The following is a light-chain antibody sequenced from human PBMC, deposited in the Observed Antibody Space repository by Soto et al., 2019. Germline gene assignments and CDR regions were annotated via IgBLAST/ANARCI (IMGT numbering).Light chain of an antibody. V-gene: IGKV4-1*01. CDR1: RSAFYSSNNKNH. Sequence: DIVMTQSPGSLALSLGERATITCTSSRSAFYSSNNKNHSASYQYKAGQPPKXXSYWASTREFGVPDRLSGSGSGTDFTLTISSLEAEDVAFYWCQQYFDVPFTFGGGAKVDIK. CDR2: WAS. CDR3: QQYFDVPFT. J-gene: IGKJ4*01.